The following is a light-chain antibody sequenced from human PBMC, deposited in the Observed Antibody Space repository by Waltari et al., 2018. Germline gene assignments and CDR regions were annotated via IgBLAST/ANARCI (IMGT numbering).Light chain of an antibody. CDR2: GAS. V-gene: IGKV3-15*01. CDR3: QQYNDWPPLT. Sequence: EVVMTQSPATMSVSPGERVTLSCRASQSVNRLVAWYQQKPGQAPRPRSYGASTRATRIPPRFSGSGSGTEFTLTISSLQSEDFAVYYCQQYNDWPPLTFGGGTKLEIK. CDR1: QSVNRL. J-gene: IGKJ4*01.